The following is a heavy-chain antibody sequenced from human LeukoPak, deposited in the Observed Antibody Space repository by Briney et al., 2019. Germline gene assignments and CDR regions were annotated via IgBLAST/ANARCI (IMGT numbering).Heavy chain of an antibody. CDR2: IIPILGIA. D-gene: IGHD1-26*01. V-gene: IGHV1-69*04. Sequence: ASVKVSCKASGGTFSSYAISWVRQAPGEGLEWMGRIIPILGIANYAQKFQGRVTITADKSTSTAYMELSSLRSEDTAVYYCARPSPGVGATYAFDIWGQGTTVTVSS. CDR3: ARPSPGVGATYAFDI. CDR1: GGTFSSYA. J-gene: IGHJ3*02.